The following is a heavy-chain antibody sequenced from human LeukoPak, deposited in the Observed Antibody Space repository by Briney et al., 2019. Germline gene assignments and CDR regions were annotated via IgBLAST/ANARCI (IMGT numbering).Heavy chain of an antibody. CDR3: ARYSDTYYYYYMDV. CDR1: GFTFSSYA. CDR2: ISSNGGST. V-gene: IGHV3-64*01. Sequence: GGSLRLSCAASGFTFSSYAMHWVRQAPGKGLEYVSAISSNGGSTYYANSVKGRFTISRDNAKNSLYLQMNSLRAEDTAFYYCARYSDTYYYYYMDVWGKGTTVTVSS. J-gene: IGHJ6*03. D-gene: IGHD2-15*01.